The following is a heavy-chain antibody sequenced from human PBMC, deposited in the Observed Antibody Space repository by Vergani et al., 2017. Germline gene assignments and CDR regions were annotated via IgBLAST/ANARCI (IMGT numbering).Heavy chain of an antibody. D-gene: IGHD5-18*01. J-gene: IGHJ4*02. CDR1: GFSFGDYA. Sequence: EVQLVESGGGLVPPGRSLRLSCAASGFSFGDYAMTWVRQAPGKGLEWVAFIRNKAYGGRTEYAASVKGRFTISRDDSKRRAYLQLSGLITEDTAVYFCSRGRGYSFGYSDYWGQGTLVTVSS. V-gene: IGHV3-49*04. CDR2: IRNKAYGGRT. CDR3: SRGRGYSFGYSDY.